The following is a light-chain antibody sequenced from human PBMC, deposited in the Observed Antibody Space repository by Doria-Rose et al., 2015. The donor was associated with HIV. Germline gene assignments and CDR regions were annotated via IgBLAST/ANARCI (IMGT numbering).Light chain of an antibody. J-gene: IGKJ1*01. CDR2: DGS. Sequence: TQSPGTLSLSPGERATLSCRASQSFSSTYLAWYLQKPGQAHSLLIYDGSTRATGIPDRFSASGSGTDFTLTINRLEPEDFALYYCHQCGTSWTFGQGTKVEI. CDR1: QSFSSTY. CDR3: HQCGTSWT. V-gene: IGKV3-20*01.